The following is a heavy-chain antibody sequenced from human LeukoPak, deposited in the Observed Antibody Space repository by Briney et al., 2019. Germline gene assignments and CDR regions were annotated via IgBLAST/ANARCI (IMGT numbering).Heavy chain of an antibody. CDR3: GTRPQQKSSAPP. J-gene: IGHJ5*02. CDR1: VGCISSYY. CDR2: IKPSRRT. Sequence: SQTLSLTCTVSVGCISSYYWSWIRPPAGKGLGGSGQIKPSRRTNYNPSLKSRLTISVHTSKTQFPLKLSSVIAAEKAKYYCGTRPQQKSSAPPWGQGNLVTVSS. V-gene: IGHV4-4*07. D-gene: IGHD6-25*01.